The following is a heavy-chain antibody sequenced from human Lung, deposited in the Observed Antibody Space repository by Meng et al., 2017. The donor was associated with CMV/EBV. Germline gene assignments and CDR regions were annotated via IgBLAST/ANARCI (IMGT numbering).Heavy chain of an antibody. CDR2: IIPIFGLA. Sequence: SVKVSCKASGGTFSSYSFSWVRQAPGQGLEWMGRIIPIFGLANYTQKFQGRVTISADKSTSIVSMELSSLRSEDTAVYYCARDQLLLGGFYYNGMDVWGQGTRVTVSS. V-gene: IGHV1-69*04. CDR3: ARDQLLLGGFYYNGMDV. D-gene: IGHD3/OR15-3a*01. J-gene: IGHJ6*02. CDR1: GGTFSSYS.